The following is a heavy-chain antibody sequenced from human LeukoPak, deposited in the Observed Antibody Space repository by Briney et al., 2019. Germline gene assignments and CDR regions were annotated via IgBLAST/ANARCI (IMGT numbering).Heavy chain of an antibody. Sequence: GGSLRLSCAASGFTFSSYWMNWARQAPGKGLEWVASINHNGNVNYYVDSVKGRFTISRDNAKNSLYLQMSNLRAEDTAVYFCAGGGGLDVWGQGATVTVSS. CDR3: AGGGGLDV. CDR2: INHNGNVN. V-gene: IGHV3-7*03. J-gene: IGHJ6*02. D-gene: IGHD3-16*01. CDR1: GFTFSSYW.